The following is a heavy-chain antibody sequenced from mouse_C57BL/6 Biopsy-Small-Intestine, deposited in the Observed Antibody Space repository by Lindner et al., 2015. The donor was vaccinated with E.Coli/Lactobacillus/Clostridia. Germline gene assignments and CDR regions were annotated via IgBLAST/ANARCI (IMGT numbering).Heavy chain of an antibody. J-gene: IGHJ2*01. Sequence: VQLQESGAELARPGASVKMSCKASGYIFTSYTMCWVKQRPGQGLEWIGNINPSSGYTEYNQKFKDKATLTADKSSSTAYMQLSSLTSEDSAVYYCARRMGYYFDYWGQGTTLTVSS. CDR1: GYIFTSYT. V-gene: IGHV1-4*01. CDR3: ARRMGYYFDY. CDR2: INPSSGYT. D-gene: IGHD2-3*01.